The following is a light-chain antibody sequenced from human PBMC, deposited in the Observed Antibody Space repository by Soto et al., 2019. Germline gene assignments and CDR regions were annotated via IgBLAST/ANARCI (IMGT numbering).Light chain of an antibody. V-gene: IGKV3-20*01. J-gene: IGKJ1*01. CDR2: GVS. Sequence: EIVLTQSPGTLSLSPGERATLSCRASQSVRSSYLAWYQQKLGQAPRLLIYGVSNRATGIPDRFSGSGSGTDFTLTISRLESEDFAVYSCQQYGTSPRTFGQGTKVDIK. CDR1: QSVRSSY. CDR3: QQYGTSPRT.